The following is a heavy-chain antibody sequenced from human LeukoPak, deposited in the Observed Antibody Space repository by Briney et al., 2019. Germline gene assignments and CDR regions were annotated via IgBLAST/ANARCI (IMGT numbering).Heavy chain of an antibody. CDR2: IYYSGST. D-gene: IGHD2-2*01. V-gene: IGHV4-39*01. CDR1: GGSISSSSYY. Sequence: SETLSLTCTVSGGSISSSSYYWGWIRQPPGKGLEWIRSIYYSGSTYYNPSLKSRVTISVDTSKNQFSLKLSSVTAADTAVYYCARRLRRVVPAAKDGMDVWGQGTTVTVSS. J-gene: IGHJ6*02. CDR3: ARRLRRVVPAAKDGMDV.